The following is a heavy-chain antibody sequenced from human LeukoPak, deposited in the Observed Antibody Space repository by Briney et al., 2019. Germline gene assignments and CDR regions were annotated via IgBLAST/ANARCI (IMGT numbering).Heavy chain of an antibody. J-gene: IGHJ4*02. Sequence: SETLSLTCAVYGGSFSGYYWSWIRQPPGKGLEWIGEINHSGSTNYNPSLKSRVTISVDTSKNQVSLKLSSVTAADTAVYYCARGEFTNYYDNSGPAGYWGQGTLVTVSS. D-gene: IGHD3-22*01. V-gene: IGHV4-34*01. CDR3: ARGEFTNYYDNSGPAGY. CDR1: GGSFSGYY. CDR2: INHSGST.